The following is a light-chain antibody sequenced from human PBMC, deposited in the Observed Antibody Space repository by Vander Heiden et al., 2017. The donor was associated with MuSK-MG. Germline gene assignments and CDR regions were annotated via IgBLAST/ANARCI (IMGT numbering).Light chain of an antibody. CDR1: QGIGND. V-gene: IGKV1-16*02. J-gene: IGKJ2*01. CDR2: ATS. CDR3: PQYKRDPYT. Sequence: DIQMTQSPSSLSASVGDRVTITCRASQGIGNDLSWYQQRPGKAPKSLIHATSTLRRGVPSQCSGSGSGTECTRTITSLKPEDCATYDGPQYKRDPYTCGQGTKLEIK.